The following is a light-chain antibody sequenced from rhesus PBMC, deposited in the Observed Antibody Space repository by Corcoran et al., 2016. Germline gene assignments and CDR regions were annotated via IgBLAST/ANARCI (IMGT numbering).Light chain of an antibody. CDR1: QGISSW. V-gene: IGKV1-21*01. CDR2: KAS. CDR3: QQYNSAPWT. J-gene: IGKJ1*01. Sequence: DIQMTQSPSSLSASVGDRVTITCRASQGISSWLAWSQQKPGKAPKLLIYKASSLQSGVPSRFSGSGSGTDFTLTISSLQPEDFATYYCQQYNSAPWTFGQGTKVEIK.